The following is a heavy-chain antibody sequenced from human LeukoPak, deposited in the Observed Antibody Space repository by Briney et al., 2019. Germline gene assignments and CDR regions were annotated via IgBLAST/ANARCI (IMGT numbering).Heavy chain of an antibody. CDR3: AKAVGGVPSYFDY. J-gene: IGHJ4*02. CDR1: GFTFSSYA. Sequence: GGSLRLSCAASGFTFSSYAMNWVRQAPRKGLEWVSGISGSGGTTYYADPVKGRFTISRDNSKNTLYLQMNSLRGEDTAVYYCAKAVGGVPSYFDYWGQGTLVTVSS. V-gene: IGHV3-23*01. CDR2: ISGSGGTT. D-gene: IGHD1-26*01.